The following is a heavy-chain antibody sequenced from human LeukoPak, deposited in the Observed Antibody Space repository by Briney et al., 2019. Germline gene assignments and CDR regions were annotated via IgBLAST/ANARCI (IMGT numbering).Heavy chain of an antibody. V-gene: IGHV4-34*01. D-gene: IGHD3-10*01. CDR3: ARRLGGVSIYMVRGVISDY. J-gene: IGHJ4*02. CDR1: GGSFSGYY. CDR2: INHSGST. Sequence: PSETLSLTCAVYGGSFSGYYWSWIRQPPGKGLEWIGEINHSGSTNYNPSLKSRVTISVDTSKNQFSLKLSSVTAADTAVYYCARRLGGVSIYMVRGVISDYWGQGTLVTVSS.